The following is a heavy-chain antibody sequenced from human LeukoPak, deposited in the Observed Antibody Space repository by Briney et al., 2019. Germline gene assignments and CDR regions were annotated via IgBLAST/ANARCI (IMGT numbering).Heavy chain of an antibody. CDR2: INPNSGGT. CDR3: AREFGGWSLVGTDV. J-gene: IGHJ6*02. Sequence: ASVKVSCKASGYTFTGFYMHWVRQAPGQGLEWMGWINPNSGGTNYAQKFQGRVTMTRDTSISTAYMELSRLRSDDTAVYYCAREFGGWSLVGTDVWGQGTTVTVSS. D-gene: IGHD6-19*01. V-gene: IGHV1-2*02. CDR1: GYTFTGFY.